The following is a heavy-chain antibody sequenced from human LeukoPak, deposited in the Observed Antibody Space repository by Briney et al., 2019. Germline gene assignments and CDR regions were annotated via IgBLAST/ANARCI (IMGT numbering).Heavy chain of an antibody. J-gene: IGHJ5*02. CDR1: GGTFSSYA. CDR3: AREALNWFDP. CDR2: IIPILGIA. V-gene: IGHV1-69*04. Sequence: SVKVSCKASGGTFSSYAISWVRQAPGQGLEWMGRIIPILGIANYAQKFQGRVTMTTDTSTSTAYMELRSLRSDDTAVYYCAREALNWFDPWGQGTLVTVSS.